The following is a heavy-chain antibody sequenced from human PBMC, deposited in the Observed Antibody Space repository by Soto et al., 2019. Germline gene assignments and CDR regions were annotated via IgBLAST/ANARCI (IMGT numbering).Heavy chain of an antibody. V-gene: IGHV4-30-4*01. CDR2: IYDSGST. J-gene: IGHJ3*02. D-gene: IGHD3-10*01. Sequence: QVQLQESGPGLVKPSQTLALPCTVSGGSITSGHYYWSWIRQPPGQGLEWIGYIYDSGSTLYSPSLKRRLTISVDTSRNQFSLKLSSVTAADTAVYDCARDAGGLPLDIWGQGTMVTVSA. CDR1: GGSITSGHYY. CDR3: ARDAGGLPLDI.